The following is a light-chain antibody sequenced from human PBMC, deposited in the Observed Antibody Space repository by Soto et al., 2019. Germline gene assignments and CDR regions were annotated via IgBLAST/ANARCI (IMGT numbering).Light chain of an antibody. Sequence: EIVLTRSPATLSLSPGERGTLSCRASQAVSSYLAWYQQKPGQAPRLLIYDASNRATGIPARFSGSGPGTDFTLTISSLEPEDFATYYCQQLHGYPITFGQGTRREIK. CDR3: QQLHGYPIT. CDR1: QAVSSY. V-gene: IGKV3D-11*01. J-gene: IGKJ5*01. CDR2: DAS.